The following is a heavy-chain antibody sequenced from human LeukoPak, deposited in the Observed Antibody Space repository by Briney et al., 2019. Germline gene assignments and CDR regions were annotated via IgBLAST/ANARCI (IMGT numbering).Heavy chain of an antibody. Sequence: GGSLRLSCAASGFTFSSYSMNWVRQAPGKGLEWVSAIDSSGSYTWYDDSVKGRFTISRDNSKNTLYLQMNSLRAEDTAVYYCAKGSAGGRPYYFDYWGQGTLVPVSS. CDR3: AKGSAGGRPYYFDY. J-gene: IGHJ4*02. D-gene: IGHD6-13*01. V-gene: IGHV3-23*05. CDR1: GFTFSSYS. CDR2: IDSSGSYT.